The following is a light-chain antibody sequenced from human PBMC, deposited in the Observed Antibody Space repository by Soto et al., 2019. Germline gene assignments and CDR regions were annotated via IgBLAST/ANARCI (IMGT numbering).Light chain of an antibody. V-gene: IGKV3D-7*01. Sequence: SQSVSSNLFPWYQHKRGQAPRLLISGASTRVTSIPARFSGSGSGTDFTLTISSLQPEDFAAYFCQKDYKLLPWTFGQGTKVEIK. CDR3: QKDYKLLPWT. CDR1: QSVSSNL. J-gene: IGKJ1*01. CDR2: GAS.